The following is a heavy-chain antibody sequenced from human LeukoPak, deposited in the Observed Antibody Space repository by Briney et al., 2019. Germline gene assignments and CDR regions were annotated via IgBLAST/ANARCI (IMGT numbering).Heavy chain of an antibody. J-gene: IGHJ4*02. CDR2: IYYSGST. Sequence: SETLSLTCTVSGGSISSGGYYWSWIRQPPGKGLEWIGSIYYSGSTYYNPSLKSRVAISADTSKNQFSLRLSSVTAADTAVYYCATHSSGWPYYFDYWGQGTLVTVSS. D-gene: IGHD6-19*01. V-gene: IGHV4-39*01. CDR1: GGSISSGGYY. CDR3: ATHSSGWPYYFDY.